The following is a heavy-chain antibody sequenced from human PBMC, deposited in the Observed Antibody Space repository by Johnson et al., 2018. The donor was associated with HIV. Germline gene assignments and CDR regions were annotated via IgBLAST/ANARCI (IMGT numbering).Heavy chain of an antibody. V-gene: IGHV3-74*02. CDR1: RFTFSSYW. CDR3: ARGRGPRGAFDI. Sequence: VQLLESGGGVVQPGRSLRLSCAASRFTFSSYWMHWVRQAPGKGLVWVSRINSDGSRTSYADSVKGRFTISRNNSKNTQYLQMNSLRAEDTAGYYCARGRGPRGAFDIWGQGTMVTVSS. J-gene: IGHJ3*02. D-gene: IGHD3-16*01. CDR2: INSDGSRT.